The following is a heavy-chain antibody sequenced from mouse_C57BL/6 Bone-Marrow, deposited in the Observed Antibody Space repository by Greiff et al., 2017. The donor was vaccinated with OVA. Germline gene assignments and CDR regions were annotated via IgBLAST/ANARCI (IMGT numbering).Heavy chain of an antibody. CDR2: INPNNGGT. J-gene: IGHJ1*03. D-gene: IGHD1-1*01. CDR1: GYTFTDYY. Sequence: EVQLQQSGPELVKPGASVKISCKASGYTFTDYYMNWVKQSHGKSLEWIGDINPNNGGTSYNQKFKGKATLTVDKSSSTAYMELRSLTSEDSAVYYCASLPYGSGLYWYFDVWGTGTTVTVSS. CDR3: ASLPYGSGLYWYFDV. V-gene: IGHV1-26*01.